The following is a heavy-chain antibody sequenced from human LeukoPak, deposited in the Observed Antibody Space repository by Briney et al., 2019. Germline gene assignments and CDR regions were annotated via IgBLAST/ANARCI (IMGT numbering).Heavy chain of an antibody. J-gene: IGHJ4*02. CDR1: GGSISSGSYY. Sequence: SETLSLTCTVSGGSISSGSYYWSWIRQPAGKGLEWIRRIYTSGSTNYNPSLKSRVTISVDTSKNQFSLKLSSVTAADTAVYYCARSYSYGSYYWGQGTLVTVSS. V-gene: IGHV4-61*02. CDR2: IYTSGST. D-gene: IGHD5-18*01. CDR3: ARSYSYGSYY.